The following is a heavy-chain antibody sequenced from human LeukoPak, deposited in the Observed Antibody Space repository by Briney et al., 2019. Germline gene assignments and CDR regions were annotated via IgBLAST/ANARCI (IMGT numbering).Heavy chain of an antibody. J-gene: IGHJ4*02. D-gene: IGHD3-22*01. V-gene: IGHV4-61*01. CDR2: VSNIETT. CDR1: GASISSGSHY. Sequence: SETLSLTCTVSGASISSGSHYWSWLRQPPGKRLEWIGYVSNIETTNYNPSLKSRVTISVDTSKNQFSLRLNSVTAADTAVYYCARPPHYYDTSGYSVWGQGTLVTVSS. CDR3: ARPPHYYDTSGYSV.